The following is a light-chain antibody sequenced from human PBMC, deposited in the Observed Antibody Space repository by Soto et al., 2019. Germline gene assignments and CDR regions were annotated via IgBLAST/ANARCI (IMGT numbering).Light chain of an antibody. V-gene: IGKV3-11*01. CDR2: DAS. J-gene: IGKJ1*01. CDR3: QQRSNWPPWT. Sequence: EIVLTQSPATLSLFLGERATLSCRASQSISSYLAWYQQKPGQAPRLLIYDASNRATGIPARFSGSGSGTDFTLTISSLAPEDFAVYYCQQRSNWPPWTFGQGTKVEIK. CDR1: QSISSY.